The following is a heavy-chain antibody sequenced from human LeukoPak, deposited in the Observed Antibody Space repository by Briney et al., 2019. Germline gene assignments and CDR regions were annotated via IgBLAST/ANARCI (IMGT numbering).Heavy chain of an antibody. V-gene: IGHV4-34*01. J-gene: IGHJ4*02. CDR1: GGSFSGYY. CDR2: INHSGST. D-gene: IGHD5-24*01. CDR3: ARDTDGSSY. Sequence: SETLSLTCAVYGGSFSGYYWSWIRQPPGKGLEWIGEINHSGSTNYNPSLKSRVTISVDKSKNQFSLKLSSVTAADTAVYYCARDTDGSSYWGQGTLVTVSS.